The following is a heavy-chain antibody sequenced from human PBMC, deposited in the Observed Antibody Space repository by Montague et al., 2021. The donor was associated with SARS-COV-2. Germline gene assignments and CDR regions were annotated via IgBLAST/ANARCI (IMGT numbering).Heavy chain of an antibody. CDR2: IYYTGST. CDR1: GGSISSSSYY. Sequence: SETLSLTCTVSGGSISSSSYYWGWIRQPPGKGLEWIGSIYYTGSTYYNPSLKILVTISVDTSKNQFSLKLISVTAADKAVYYCARHGYYETYDAFDIWGQGKMVTVSS. V-gene: IGHV4-39*01. D-gene: IGHD3-22*01. J-gene: IGHJ3*02. CDR3: ARHGYYETYDAFDI.